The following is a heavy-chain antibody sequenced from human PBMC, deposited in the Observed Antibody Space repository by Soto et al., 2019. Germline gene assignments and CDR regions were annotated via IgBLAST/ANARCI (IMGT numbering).Heavy chain of an antibody. CDR1: GFTFSGYA. D-gene: IGHD3-9*01. Sequence: GGSLRLSCAASGFTFSGYAMIWVRQAPGKGLEWVSAISGSGGSTYYADSVKGRFTISRDNSKNTLHLQMNSLRAEDTAVYYCSKAWNYDILTGYRDFFDYWGQGTLVTVSS. CDR3: SKAWNYDILTGYRDFFDY. J-gene: IGHJ4*02. V-gene: IGHV3-23*01. CDR2: ISGSGGST.